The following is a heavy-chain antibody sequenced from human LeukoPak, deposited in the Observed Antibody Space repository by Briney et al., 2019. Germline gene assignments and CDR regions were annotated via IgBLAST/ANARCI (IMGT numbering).Heavy chain of an antibody. Sequence: GGSLRLSCATSGFSFTDYPMNCVRQAPGKGLEWISNIRTTAEGAKYAYYADSVKGRVTISRDDGKNTLYLHMNSLRDDDTAVYYCATDQRYAFDYWGQGILVTVSS. D-gene: IGHD3-9*01. CDR2: IRTTAEGAKYA. CDR1: GFSFTDYP. CDR3: ATDQRYAFDY. J-gene: IGHJ4*02. V-gene: IGHV3-48*02.